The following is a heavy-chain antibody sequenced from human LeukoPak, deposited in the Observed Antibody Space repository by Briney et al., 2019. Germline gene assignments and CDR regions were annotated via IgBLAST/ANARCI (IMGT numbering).Heavy chain of an antibody. V-gene: IGHV4-59*01. CDR1: GGSISSYY. J-gene: IGHJ6*02. Sequence: SETLSLTCTVSGGSISSYYWSWIRQPPGKGLEWIGYIYYSGSTNYNPSLKSRVTISVDTSKNQFSLKLSSVTAADTAVHYCARVNPYYYYGMDVWGQGTTVTVSS. CDR2: IYYSGST. D-gene: IGHD1-14*01. CDR3: ARVNPYYYYGMDV.